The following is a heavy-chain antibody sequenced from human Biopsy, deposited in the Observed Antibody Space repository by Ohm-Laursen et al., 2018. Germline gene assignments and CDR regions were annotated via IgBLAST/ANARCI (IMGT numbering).Heavy chain of an antibody. Sequence: SVSASCQSSGYTFTSYDITWARQASGQGPEWIGWLNPVSGNSNFGQKFRGRVTVTSDTSISTAYMELSGLTSDDTATYYCGRAVRNQLRTDPWGQGTLVTVTS. V-gene: IGHV1-8*01. CDR2: LNPVSGNS. D-gene: IGHD4-17*01. CDR3: GRAVRNQLRTDP. CDR1: GYTFTSYD. J-gene: IGHJ5*02.